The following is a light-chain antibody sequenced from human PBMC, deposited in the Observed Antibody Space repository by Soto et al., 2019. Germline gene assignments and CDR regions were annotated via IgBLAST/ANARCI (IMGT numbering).Light chain of an antibody. CDR1: QSISSY. CDR2: AAS. Sequence: DIQMTQSPSSLSASVGDRVTITCRASQSISSYLNWYQHKPGKAPKLLIYAASSLQTGVQSRFSGSRSGTDFALTISSLQRDDFATYYCQQTDSFPRTFGQGTKVEMK. V-gene: IGKV1-39*01. CDR3: QQTDSFPRT. J-gene: IGKJ1*01.